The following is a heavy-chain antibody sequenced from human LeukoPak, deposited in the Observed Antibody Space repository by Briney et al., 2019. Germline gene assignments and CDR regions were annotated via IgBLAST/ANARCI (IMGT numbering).Heavy chain of an antibody. CDR1: GFTFSGSA. Sequence: GGSLRLSCAAPGFTFSGSAMHWVRQASGKGLKWVGRIRSKANSYATAYAASVKGRFNISRDDSKNTAYLQMNSLKTEDTAVYYCTSQGVIDYWGQGTLVTVSS. V-gene: IGHV3-73*01. CDR2: IRSKANSYAT. CDR3: TSQGVIDY. J-gene: IGHJ4*02. D-gene: IGHD3-16*01.